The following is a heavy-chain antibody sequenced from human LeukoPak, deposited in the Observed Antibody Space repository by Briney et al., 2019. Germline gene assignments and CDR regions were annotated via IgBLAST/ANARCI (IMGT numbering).Heavy chain of an antibody. V-gene: IGHV3-23*01. CDR1: GFTFSSYA. J-gene: IGHJ4*02. Sequence: AGGSLRLSCAASGFTFSSYAMSWVRQAPGKGLEWVSAISGSGGCTYYADSVKGRFTISRDNSKNTVYLQMNTLRAEDTAEYYCAKLPTGSYPYYFDFWGQGTLVTVSS. CDR2: ISGSGGCT. CDR3: AKLPTGSYPYYFDF. D-gene: IGHD1-26*01.